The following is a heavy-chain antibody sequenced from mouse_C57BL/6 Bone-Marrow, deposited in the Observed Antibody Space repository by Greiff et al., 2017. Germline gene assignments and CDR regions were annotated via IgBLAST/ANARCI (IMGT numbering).Heavy chain of an antibody. V-gene: IGHV5-4*03. CDR1: GFTFSSYA. CDR3: ARNGYYFDY. Sequence: DVMLVESGGGLVKPGGSLKLSCAASGFTFSSYAMSWVRQTPEKRLEWVATISAGGSYTYYPDNVKGRFTISRDNAKNNLYLQMSHLKSEDTAMYYCARNGYYFDYWGKGTTLTVSS. CDR2: ISAGGSYT. J-gene: IGHJ2*01. D-gene: IGHD2-2*01.